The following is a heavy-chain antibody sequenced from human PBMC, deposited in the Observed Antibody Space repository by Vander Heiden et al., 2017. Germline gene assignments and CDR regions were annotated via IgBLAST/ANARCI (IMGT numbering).Heavy chain of an antibody. V-gene: IGHV4-59*11. Sequence: QVQLQESGPGLVRPSETLSLTCSVSGGSISGRYWNWIRQPPGKGLEWIGDIYYSGSTNYNPSLKSRVTISVDTSQKQVSLKLTSVTAADTAVYYCATGDRGWLDPWGQGTLGTVSS. J-gene: IGHJ5*02. CDR2: IYYSGST. CDR3: ATGDRGWLDP. CDR1: GGSISGRY.